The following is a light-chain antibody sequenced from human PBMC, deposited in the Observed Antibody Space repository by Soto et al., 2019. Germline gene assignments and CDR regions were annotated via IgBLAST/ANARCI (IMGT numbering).Light chain of an antibody. CDR1: QDISNY. CDR3: QQYNSYSTFGPAT. V-gene: IGKV1-9*01. CDR2: GTS. J-gene: IGKJ1*01. Sequence: DIQLTQSPSFLSASVGDRVTITCRASQDISNYLAWYQQKPGKAPKVLIYGTSTLASGVPSRFSGSGSGTEFTLTINSLQPDDFATYYCQQYNSYSTFGPATFGQGTKVDNK.